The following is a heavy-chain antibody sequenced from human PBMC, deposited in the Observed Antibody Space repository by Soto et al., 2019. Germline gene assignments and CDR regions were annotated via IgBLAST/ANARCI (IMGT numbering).Heavy chain of an antibody. CDR3: AKDFLIFGVVMGHYYYMDV. D-gene: IGHD3-3*01. V-gene: IGHV3-30*18. J-gene: IGHJ6*03. CDR2: ISYDGSNK. CDR1: GFTFSSYG. Sequence: QVQLVESGGGVVQPGRSLRLSCAASGFTFSSYGRHWVRQAPGKGLEWVAVISYDGSNKYYADSVKGRFTISRDNSKNTLYLQMNSLRAEDTAVYYCAKDFLIFGVVMGHYYYMDVWGKGTTVTVSS.